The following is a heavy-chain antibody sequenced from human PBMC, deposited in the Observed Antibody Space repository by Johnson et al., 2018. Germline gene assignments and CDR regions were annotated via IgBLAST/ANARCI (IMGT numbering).Heavy chain of an antibody. CDR2: INWNSGSI. CDR1: GFTFDDYA. CDR3: AKAYSRSWYNHALFF. J-gene: IGHJ3*01. V-gene: IGHV3-9*01. Sequence: VQLVESGGGLVQPGWSLRLSCATSGFTFDDYAMHWVRQAPGKGLEWVSGINWNSGSIGYADSVKGRFTISRDNAKNSLYLQMNSLKPEDTALYYCAKAYSRSWYNHALFFWGQGTMVTVCS. D-gene: IGHD6-13*01.